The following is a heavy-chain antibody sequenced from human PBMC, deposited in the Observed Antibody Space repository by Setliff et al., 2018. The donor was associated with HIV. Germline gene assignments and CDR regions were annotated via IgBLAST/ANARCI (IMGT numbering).Heavy chain of an antibody. J-gene: IGHJ3*02. D-gene: IGHD6-19*01. V-gene: IGHV4-39*01. CDR2: VYSSGST. CDR3: ASGQWLEHAFDI. Sequence: SETLSLTCTVSGGSIGIRSYFWGWIRQPPGKGLEWTGSVYSSGSTYYNPSLKSRVTVSVDTSKDQFSLRLSSVTIADTAVYYCASGQWLEHAFDIWGQGTVVTVSS. CDR1: GGSIGIRSYF.